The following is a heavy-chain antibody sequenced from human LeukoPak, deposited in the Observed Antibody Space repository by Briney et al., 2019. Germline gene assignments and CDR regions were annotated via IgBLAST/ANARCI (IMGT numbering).Heavy chain of an antibody. Sequence: ASVKVSCKASGYIFSNYDISWVRQATGQGLEWMGWMNPKSGNTGYALQFQGRVTFSTDTSITTAYMEMSSVRSDDTAVYYCARAVRYQLLPDYWGQGTLVTVSS. J-gene: IGHJ4*02. CDR1: GYIFSNYD. V-gene: IGHV1-8*01. D-gene: IGHD2-2*01. CDR2: MNPKSGNT. CDR3: ARAVRYQLLPDY.